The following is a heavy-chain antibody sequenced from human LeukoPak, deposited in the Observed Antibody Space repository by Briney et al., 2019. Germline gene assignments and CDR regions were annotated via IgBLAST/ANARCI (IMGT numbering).Heavy chain of an antibody. CDR1: GFTFSNAW. V-gene: IGHV3-15*01. Sequence: GGSLRLSCAASGFTFSNAWMSWVRQAPGKGLEWVGRIKSKTDGGTTDYAAPVKGRFTISRDDSKNTLYLQMNSLKTEDTAVYYCTTSGYSSNGYYYYYMDVWGKGTTVTASS. CDR2: IKSKTDGGTT. J-gene: IGHJ6*03. D-gene: IGHD6-13*01. CDR3: TTSGYSSNGYYYYYMDV.